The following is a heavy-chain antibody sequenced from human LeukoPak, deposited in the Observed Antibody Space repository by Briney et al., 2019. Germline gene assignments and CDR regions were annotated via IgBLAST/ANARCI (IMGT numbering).Heavy chain of an antibody. V-gene: IGHV4-34*01. D-gene: IGHD2-15*01. CDR1: GGSFSGYY. J-gene: IGHJ4*02. CDR2: INHSGST. CDR3: ARVDCSGGSCYSSLDY. Sequence: SETLSLTCAVYGGSFSGYYWSWIRQPPGKGLEWIGEINHSGSTNYNPSLKSRVTISVDTSKNQFSLKLSSVTAADTAVYYCARVDCSGGSCYSSLDYWGQGALITVSS.